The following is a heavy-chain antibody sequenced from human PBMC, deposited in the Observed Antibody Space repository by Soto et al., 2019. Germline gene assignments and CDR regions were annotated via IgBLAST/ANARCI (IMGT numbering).Heavy chain of an antibody. CDR3: ARDEPHYDFWSGYYPHHYYYYGMDV. D-gene: IGHD3-3*01. CDR2: ISAYNGNT. J-gene: IGHJ6*02. V-gene: IGHV1-18*01. CDR1: GYTFTSYG. Sequence: ASVKVSCKASGYTFTSYGISWVRQAPGQGLEWMGWISAYNGNTNYAQKLQGRVTMTTDTSTSTAYMELRSLRSDDTAVYYCARDEPHYDFWSGYYPHHYYYYGMDVWGQGTTVTVSS.